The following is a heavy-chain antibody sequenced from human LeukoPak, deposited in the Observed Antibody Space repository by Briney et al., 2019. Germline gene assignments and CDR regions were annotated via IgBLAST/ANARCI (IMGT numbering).Heavy chain of an antibody. Sequence: PGGSLRLSCAASGFTFSNDNMNWVRQAPGKGQEWGSYISSSSTTIHYAHSVRGRFTSSRDNARNSLYLQMNRLSAEETAVYYCARDFLEDVYWGQEALVTVSS. V-gene: IGHV3-48*01. CDR3: ARDFLEDVY. J-gene: IGHJ4*02. D-gene: IGHD3-3*01. CDR1: GFTFSNDN. CDR2: ISSSSTTI.